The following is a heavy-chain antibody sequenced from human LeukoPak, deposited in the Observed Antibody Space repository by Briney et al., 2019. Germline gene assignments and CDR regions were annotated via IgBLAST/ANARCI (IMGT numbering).Heavy chain of an antibody. CDR1: GGTFSSYA. J-gene: IGHJ4*02. V-gene: IGHV1-69*13. D-gene: IGHD3-3*01. CDR3: ARVPYYDFWSGYQAPYYFDY. Sequence: SVKVSCKASGGTFSSYAISWVRQAPGQGLEWMGGIIPIFGTANYAQKFQGRVTITADESTSTAYMELSSLRSEDTAVYYCARVPYYDFWSGYQAPYYFDYWGQGTLVTVSS. CDR2: IIPIFGTA.